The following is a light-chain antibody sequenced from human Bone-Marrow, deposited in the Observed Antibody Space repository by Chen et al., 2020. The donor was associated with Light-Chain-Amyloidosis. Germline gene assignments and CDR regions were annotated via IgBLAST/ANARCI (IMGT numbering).Light chain of an antibody. J-gene: IGLJ3*02. CDR3: QVWDRSSDRPV. Sequence: SYVLTQPSSVSVAPGQTDKIAGGGNDIGSTSVHWYQQTPGQAPLLVVYDDSDRPAGIPERLSGSNAGNTATLTIIRVEAGDEADYCCQVWDRSSDRPVFGGGTKLTVL. CDR2: DDS. V-gene: IGLV3-21*02. CDR1: DIGSTS.